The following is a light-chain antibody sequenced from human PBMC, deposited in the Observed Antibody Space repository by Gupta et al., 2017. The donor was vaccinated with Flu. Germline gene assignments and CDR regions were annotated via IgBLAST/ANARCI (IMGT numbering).Light chain of an antibody. J-gene: IGLJ3*02. CDR2: RKN. CDR1: ISNNGNND. CDR3: AVWDDSLSGWV. V-gene: IGLV1-47*01. Sequence: QSVLPQPPSASGPPGQRVTISCSGSISNNGNNDVHGYQQLPGTAPKLLIYRKNQRPSGVPDRFSGSKSGTSASLAISGLRSEDEADYYCAVWDDSLSGWVFGGGTKLTVL.